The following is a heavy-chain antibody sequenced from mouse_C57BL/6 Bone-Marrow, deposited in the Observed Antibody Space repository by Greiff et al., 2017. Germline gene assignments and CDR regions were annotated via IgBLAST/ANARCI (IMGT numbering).Heavy chain of an antibody. CDR3: ARMHYGSSPFAY. CDR1: GYTFTSYW. V-gene: IGHV1-61*01. J-gene: IGHJ3*01. Sequence: QVQLQQPGAELVRPGSSVKLSCKASGYTFTSYWMDWVKQRPGQGLEWIGNIYPSDSETHYNQKFKDKATLTVDKSSITAYMQLLSLTSDDSAVYYCARMHYGSSPFAYWGQGTLVTVSA. D-gene: IGHD1-1*01. CDR2: IYPSDSET.